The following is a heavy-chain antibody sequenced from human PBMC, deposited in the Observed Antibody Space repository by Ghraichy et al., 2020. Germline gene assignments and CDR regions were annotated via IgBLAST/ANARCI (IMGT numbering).Heavy chain of an antibody. V-gene: IGHV4-59*01. CDR1: GGSISSSY. CDR2: IYYSGST. Sequence: SETLSLTRTVSGGSISSSYWSWIRQPPGKGLEWIGYIYYSGSTDYNPSLKSRVTISVDTSNNQFSLKLRSVTAADTAVYYCARESSTTLDYWGQGTLVTVSS. CDR3: ARESSTTLDY. J-gene: IGHJ4*02. D-gene: IGHD2-2*01.